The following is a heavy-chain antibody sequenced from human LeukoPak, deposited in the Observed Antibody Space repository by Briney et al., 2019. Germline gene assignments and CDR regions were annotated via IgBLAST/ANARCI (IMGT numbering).Heavy chain of an antibody. D-gene: IGHD3-16*01. V-gene: IGHV3-7*01. CDR3: ARGPYPISAGGGYYYYMDV. Sequence: GGSLRLSCAASGFTFSSYRMSWVRQAPGKGLEWVANIKQDGSEKYYVDSVKGRFTISRDNAKNSLYLQMNSLRAEDTAVYYCARGPYPISAGGGYYYYMDVWGKGTTVTVSS. CDR2: IKQDGSEK. J-gene: IGHJ6*03. CDR1: GFTFSSYR.